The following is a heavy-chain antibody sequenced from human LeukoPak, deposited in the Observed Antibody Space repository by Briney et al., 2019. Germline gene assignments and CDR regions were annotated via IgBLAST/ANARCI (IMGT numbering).Heavy chain of an antibody. CDR2: ISDGGSSK. J-gene: IGHJ3*02. CDR3: ARVDDLDAFDI. V-gene: IGHV3-30*04. Sequence: PGGSLRLSCVTSGFTFSNHAMHWVRQGPGKGLEWVAVISDGGSSKFYADSVKGRITISRDNSKNTLFLQINSLRPEDTAMYYCARVDDLDAFDIWGQGTLVTVSS. D-gene: IGHD2-2*03. CDR1: GFTFSNHA.